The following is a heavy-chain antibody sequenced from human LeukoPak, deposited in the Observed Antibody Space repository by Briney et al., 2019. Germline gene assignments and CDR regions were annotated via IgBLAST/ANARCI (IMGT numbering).Heavy chain of an antibody. J-gene: IGHJ4*02. Sequence: ASVKVSCKASGYTFTSYYMHWVRQAPGQGLEWMGIINPSGGSTSYAQKCQGRVTMTRDTSTSTVYMELSSLRSEDTAVYYCARVPVMVYAIYYFDYWGQGTLVTVSS. CDR3: ARVPVMVYAIYYFDY. D-gene: IGHD2-8*01. V-gene: IGHV1-46*01. CDR2: INPSGGST. CDR1: GYTFTSYY.